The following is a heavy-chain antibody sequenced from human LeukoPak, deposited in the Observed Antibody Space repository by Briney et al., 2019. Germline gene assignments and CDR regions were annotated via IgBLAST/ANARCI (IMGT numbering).Heavy chain of an antibody. CDR2: IRGSGGRT. D-gene: IGHD3-22*01. Sequence: GGSLRLSCAASGFTFSGYAMSWVRQAPGKGLEWVSSIRGSGGRTNYADSVRGRFTISRDNSKNTLYLQMDSLRAEDTAVYYCAKGDIYESSGYPPLDYWGRGTLVTDCS. V-gene: IGHV3-23*01. J-gene: IGHJ4*02. CDR1: GFTFSGYA. CDR3: AKGDIYESSGYPPLDY.